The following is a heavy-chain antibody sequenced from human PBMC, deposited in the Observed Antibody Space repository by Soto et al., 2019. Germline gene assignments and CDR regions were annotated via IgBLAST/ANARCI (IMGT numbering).Heavy chain of an antibody. CDR2: ITSSGRTT. Sequence: GGSLRLSCAASGFTFSDYYMNWIRQAPGKGLEWVSYITSSGRTTYYADSVKGRFTISRDNAKNSLYLQMNSLRVEDTAVYYCARESWANPDYWGQGTLVTVSS. V-gene: IGHV3-11*01. D-gene: IGHD3-10*01. CDR3: ARESWANPDY. J-gene: IGHJ4*02. CDR1: GFTFSDYY.